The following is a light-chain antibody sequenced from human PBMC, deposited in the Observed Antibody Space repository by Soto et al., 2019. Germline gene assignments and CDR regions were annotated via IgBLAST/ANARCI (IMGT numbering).Light chain of an antibody. J-gene: IGLJ1*01. CDR3: CSLAGTFFYV. V-gene: IGLV2-11*01. CDR1: SSDVGRYNY. CDR2: VVN. Sequence: QSALTQPRSVSGSPGQSVTISCTGTSSDVGRYNYVSWYQQHPGKTPKLLIYVVNQRPSGVPDRFSGSKSGNTASLTISGLQADDEADYYCCSLAGTFFYVFGTGTKLTVL.